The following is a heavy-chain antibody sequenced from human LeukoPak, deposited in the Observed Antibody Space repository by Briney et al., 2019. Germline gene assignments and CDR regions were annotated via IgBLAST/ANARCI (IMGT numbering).Heavy chain of an antibody. CDR1: GGSISSRSYY. J-gene: IGHJ4*02. CDR3: ASLYSGSYSRGLDY. CDR2: IYYSGST. D-gene: IGHD1-26*01. Sequence: SETLPLTCSVSGGSISSRSYYWGWIRQPPGKGLEWIGSIYYSGSTYYNPSLKSRVTISVDTSKNQFSLKLSSVTAADTAVYYCASLYSGSYSRGLDYWGQGTLVTVSS. V-gene: IGHV4-39*07.